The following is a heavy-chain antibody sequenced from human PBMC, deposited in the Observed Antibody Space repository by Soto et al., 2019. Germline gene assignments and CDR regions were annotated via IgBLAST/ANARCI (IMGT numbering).Heavy chain of an antibody. CDR2: IYYSGST. Sequence: QLQLQESGPGLVKPSETLSLTCTVSGGSISSSSYYWGWIRQPPGKGLEWIGRIYYSGSTYYNPSLKSRVTISVDTSKNQFSLKLSSVTAADTAVYYCARGSRYYYGSGIRHYFDYWGQGTLVTVSS. CDR1: GGSISSSSYY. V-gene: IGHV4-39*01. D-gene: IGHD3-10*01. J-gene: IGHJ4*02. CDR3: ARGSRYYYGSGIRHYFDY.